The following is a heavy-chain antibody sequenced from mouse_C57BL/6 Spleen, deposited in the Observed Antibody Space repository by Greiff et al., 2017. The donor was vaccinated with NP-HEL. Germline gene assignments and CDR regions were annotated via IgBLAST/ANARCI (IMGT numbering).Heavy chain of an antibody. CDR2: FYPGSGSI. D-gene: IGHD4-1*01. V-gene: IGHV1-62-2*01. Sequence: QVQLQQSGAELVKPGASVKLSCKASGYTFTEYTIHWVKQRSGQGLEWIGWFYPGSGSIKYNEKFKDKATLTADKSSSTVYMELSRLTSEDSAVYFCARHEDETGTVGIYYFDYWGQGTTLTVSS. J-gene: IGHJ2*01. CDR1: GYTFTEYT. CDR3: ARHEDETGTVGIYYFDY.